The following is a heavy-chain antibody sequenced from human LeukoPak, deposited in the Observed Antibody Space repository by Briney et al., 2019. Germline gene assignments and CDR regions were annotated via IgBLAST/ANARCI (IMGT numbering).Heavy chain of an antibody. CDR1: GFTFSSYA. Sequence: GGSLRLSCAASGFTFSSYAMNWVRQAPGKGLEWVSGISGSGGNTYYADSVKGRFTISRDNAKNSLYLQMNSLRAEDTAVYYCARTSHGSSWYGGFDYWGQGTLVTVSS. CDR2: ISGSGGNT. D-gene: IGHD6-13*01. CDR3: ARTSHGSSWYGGFDY. J-gene: IGHJ4*02. V-gene: IGHV3-21*01.